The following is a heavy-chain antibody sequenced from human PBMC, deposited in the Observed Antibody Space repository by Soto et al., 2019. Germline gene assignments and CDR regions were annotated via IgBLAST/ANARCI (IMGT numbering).Heavy chain of an antibody. J-gene: IGHJ6*02. CDR2: INPNSGGT. V-gene: IGHV1-2*02. D-gene: IGHD6-19*01. CDR3: ASRWLVLDYYYGMDV. Sequence: ASVKVSCKASGYTFTGYYMHWVRQAPGQGLEWMGWINPNSGGTNYAQKFQGRVTMTRDTSISTAYMELSRLRSDDTAVYYCASRWLVLDYYYGMDVWGQGTTVTVSS. CDR1: GYTFTGYY.